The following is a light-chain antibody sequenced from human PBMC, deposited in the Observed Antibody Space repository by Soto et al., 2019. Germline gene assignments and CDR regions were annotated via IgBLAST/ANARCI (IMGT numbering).Light chain of an antibody. CDR1: SGYINYK. CDR3: GADRGSRSYFVWV. Sequence: QSVLTQPPSASASLGASVTLTCTLSSGYINYKVHRYQQRPGKGPRTAMRVGTGGIVASKAGSIPDRFSVSGSGLYRYLTPNHIQEGVESEYQCGADRGSRSYFVWVFGRGTQLTVL. J-gene: IGLJ3*02. V-gene: IGLV9-49*01. CDR2: VGTGGIVA.